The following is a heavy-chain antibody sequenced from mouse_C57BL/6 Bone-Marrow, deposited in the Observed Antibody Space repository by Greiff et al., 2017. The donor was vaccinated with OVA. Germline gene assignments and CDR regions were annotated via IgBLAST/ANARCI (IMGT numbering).Heavy chain of an antibody. CDR2: FHPYNDDT. V-gene: IGHV1-47*01. CDR3: ARTGGSSYDYAMDY. Sequence: QVQLKESGAELVKPGASVKMSCKASGYTFTTYPIEWMKQNHGKSLEWIGNFHPYNDDTKYNEKFKGKATLTVEKSSSTVYLELSRLTSDDSAVYYCARTGGSSYDYAMDYWGQGTSVTVSS. CDR1: GYTFTTYP. J-gene: IGHJ4*01. D-gene: IGHD1-1*01.